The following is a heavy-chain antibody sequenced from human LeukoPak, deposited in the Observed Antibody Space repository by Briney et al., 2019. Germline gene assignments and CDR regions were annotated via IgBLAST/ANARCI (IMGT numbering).Heavy chain of an antibody. CDR3: ARVGAVAAYNWFDP. V-gene: IGHV4-59*01. D-gene: IGHD6-19*01. CDR2: IYYSETA. J-gene: IGHJ5*02. Sequence: SETLSLTCTVSGDSIRSYYWSWIRQPPGKGLEWIGYIYYSETANYNPSLKSRVTISVDTSKNQFSLKLTSVTAADTAVYYCARVGAVAAYNWFDPWGQGTLVTVSS. CDR1: GDSIRSYY.